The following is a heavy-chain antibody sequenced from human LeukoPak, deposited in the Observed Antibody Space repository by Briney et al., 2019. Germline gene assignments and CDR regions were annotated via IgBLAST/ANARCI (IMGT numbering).Heavy chain of an antibody. J-gene: IGHJ4*02. Sequence: SETLSLTCTVSGGSISSYYWSWIRQPPGKGLEWIGYIYYSGSTNYNPSLKSRVTISVDTSKNQFSLKLSSVTAADTAVYYCARSELLWFGRVNSGFDYWGQGTLVTVSS. CDR3: ARSELLWFGRVNSGFDY. CDR2: IYYSGST. V-gene: IGHV4-59*01. CDR1: GGSISSYY. D-gene: IGHD3-10*01.